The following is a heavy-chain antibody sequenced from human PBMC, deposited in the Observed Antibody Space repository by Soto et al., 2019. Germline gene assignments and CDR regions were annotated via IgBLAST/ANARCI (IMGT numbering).Heavy chain of an antibody. CDR3: AKDYHTYYDFWTLPGVYYGMDV. D-gene: IGHD3-3*01. Sequence: EVQLLESGGGLVQPGGSLRLSCAASGFTFSSYAMSWVRQAPGKGLEWVSAISGSGGSTYYADSVKGRFTISRDNSKNTLYLQMNSLRAEDTAVYYCAKDYHTYYDFWTLPGVYYGMDVWGQGTTVTVSS. CDR2: ISGSGGST. J-gene: IGHJ6*02. CDR1: GFTFSSYA. V-gene: IGHV3-23*01.